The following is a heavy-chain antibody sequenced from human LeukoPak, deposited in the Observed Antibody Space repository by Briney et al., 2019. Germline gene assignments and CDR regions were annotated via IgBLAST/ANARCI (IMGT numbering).Heavy chain of an antibody. CDR3: AREGIAAAGWFDP. CDR2: IYSGGST. V-gene: IGHV3-66*01. D-gene: IGHD6-13*01. Sequence: GGSLRLSCAASGFTVSSNYMSWVRQAPGKGLEWVSVIYSGGSTYYADSVKGRFTISRDNSKNTLYLQMNSLRAEDTAVYYCAREGIAAAGWFDPWGQGTLVTVSS. J-gene: IGHJ5*02. CDR1: GFTVSSNY.